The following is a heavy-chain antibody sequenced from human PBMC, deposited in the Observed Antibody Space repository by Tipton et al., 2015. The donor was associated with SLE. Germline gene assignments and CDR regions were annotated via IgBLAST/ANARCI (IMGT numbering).Heavy chain of an antibody. CDR2: IYDSGST. D-gene: IGHD3-3*01. J-gene: IGHJ4*02. CDR3: ARTLLEPYYFDY. Sequence: TLSLTCAVSGGSISNGDYSWSWIRQPPGKGLEWIGYIYDSGSTYYNPSLKSRVAMSLDRSKNQFSLKLRSVTAADTAVYYCARTLLEPYYFDYWGQGTLVTVSS. CDR1: GGSISNGDYS. V-gene: IGHV4-30-2*01.